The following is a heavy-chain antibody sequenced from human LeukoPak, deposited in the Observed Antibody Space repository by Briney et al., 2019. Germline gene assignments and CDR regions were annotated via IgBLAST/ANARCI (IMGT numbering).Heavy chain of an antibody. V-gene: IGHV3-30-3*01. Sequence: GGSLRLSCAASGFTFSSYAMHWVRQAPGKGLEWVAVISYDGSNKYYADSVKGRFTISRDNSKNTLYLQMNSLRAEDTAVHYCATAHKYSSSWYNNYYGMDVWGQGTTVTVSS. D-gene: IGHD6-13*01. J-gene: IGHJ6*02. CDR2: ISYDGSNK. CDR3: ATAHKYSSSWYNNYYGMDV. CDR1: GFTFSSYA.